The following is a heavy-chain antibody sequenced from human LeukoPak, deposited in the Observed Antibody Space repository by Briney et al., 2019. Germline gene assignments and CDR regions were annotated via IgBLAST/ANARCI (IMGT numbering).Heavy chain of an antibody. Sequence: SETLSLTCTVSGGSIGSYYWSWIRQSPGKGLEWIGYIYYSGSTNYNPSLKSRVTTSVDTSKNQFSLKLSSVTAADTAVYYCARAGHYYGMDVWGQGTTVTVSS. CDR3: ARAGHYYGMDV. CDR2: IYYSGST. V-gene: IGHV4-59*01. CDR1: GGSIGSYY. J-gene: IGHJ6*02.